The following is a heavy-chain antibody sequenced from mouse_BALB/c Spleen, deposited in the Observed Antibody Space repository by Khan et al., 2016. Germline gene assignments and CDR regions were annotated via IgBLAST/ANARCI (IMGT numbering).Heavy chain of an antibody. J-gene: IGHJ3*01. CDR3: ARDDRDYDAWFAS. CDR1: GFSLTSSG. Sequence: QVQLKESGPGLVAPSQSLSITCTVSGFSLTSSGVHWVRQPPGKGLDWLGVIWAGGSTDYNSALMSRLSITKDNSQNQVFLKMNSMQTENTALYYCARDDRDYDAWFASWGQGTLVTVSA. D-gene: IGHD2-4*01. V-gene: IGHV2-9*02. CDR2: IWAGGST.